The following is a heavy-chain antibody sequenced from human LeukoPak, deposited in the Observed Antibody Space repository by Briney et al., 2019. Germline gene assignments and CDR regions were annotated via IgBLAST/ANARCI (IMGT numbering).Heavy chain of an antibody. CDR3: AREGYFGSGIDYYYGMDV. D-gene: IGHD3-10*01. Sequence: VASVKVSCKASGYTFTIYGITWVRQAPGQGLEWMGWISAYNGNTKYAQKLQGRVTMTTDTSTSTAYMELRSLRSDDTAVYYWAREGYFGSGIDYYYGMDVWGQGTKVTVSS. J-gene: IGHJ6*02. CDR1: GYTFTIYG. CDR2: ISAYNGNT. V-gene: IGHV1-18*01.